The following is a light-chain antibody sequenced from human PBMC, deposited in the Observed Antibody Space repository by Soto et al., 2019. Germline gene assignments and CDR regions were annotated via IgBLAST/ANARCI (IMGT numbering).Light chain of an antibody. J-gene: IGKJ5*01. CDR2: AAS. CDR3: QQSYNTPS. CDR1: QGISSY. Sequence: IQLTQSPSSLSASVGDRVTITCRASQGISSYLAWYQQKPGKAPNLLIYAASSLRSGVPSKFSGSGSGTDFTLTISSLQPEDAATYYCQQSYNTPSFGQGTRLEIK. V-gene: IGKV1-39*01.